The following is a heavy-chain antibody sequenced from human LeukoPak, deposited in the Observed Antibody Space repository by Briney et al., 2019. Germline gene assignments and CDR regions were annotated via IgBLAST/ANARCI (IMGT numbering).Heavy chain of an antibody. Sequence: GASVKVSCKASGYTFTSYGISWVRQAPGQGLEWMGWISAYNGNTNYAQKLQGRVTMTTDTSTSTAYMELRSLRSDDTAVYYCGRDEAVLWFGELLNYWGQGTLVTVSS. CDR3: GRDEAVLWFGELLNY. V-gene: IGHV1-18*01. CDR2: ISAYNGNT. D-gene: IGHD3-10*01. CDR1: GYTFTSYG. J-gene: IGHJ4*02.